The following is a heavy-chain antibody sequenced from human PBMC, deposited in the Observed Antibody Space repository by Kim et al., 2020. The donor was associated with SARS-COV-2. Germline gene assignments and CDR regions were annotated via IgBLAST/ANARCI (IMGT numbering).Heavy chain of an antibody. Sequence: KEYADSVKGRFTISRDNSTNALYLQTSSLRAEDPAVYCCAGYFDWQSIFDYWGQGTLVTVSS. CDR2: K. J-gene: IGHJ4*02. V-gene: IGHV3-30*02. CDR3: AGYFDWQSIFDY. D-gene: IGHD3-9*01.